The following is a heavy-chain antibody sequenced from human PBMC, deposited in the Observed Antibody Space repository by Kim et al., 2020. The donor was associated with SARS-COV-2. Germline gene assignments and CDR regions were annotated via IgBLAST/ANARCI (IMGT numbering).Heavy chain of an antibody. J-gene: IGHJ4*02. CDR1: GFTFSSYS. CDR3: ARDRKWELSFDY. V-gene: IGHV3-21*01. D-gene: IGHD1-26*01. Sequence: GGSLRLSCAASGFTFSSYSMNWVRQAPGKGLEWVSSISSSSSYIYYADSVKGRFTISRDNAKNSLYLQMNSLRAEDTAVYYCARDRKWELSFDYWGQGTLVTVSS. CDR2: ISSSSSYI.